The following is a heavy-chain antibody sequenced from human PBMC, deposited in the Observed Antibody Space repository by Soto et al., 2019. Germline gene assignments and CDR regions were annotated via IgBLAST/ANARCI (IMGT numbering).Heavy chain of an antibody. CDR3: ASGWQQLVMDRFDH. CDR2: IYYSGST. J-gene: IGHJ5*02. CDR1: GGSISSSSYY. D-gene: IGHD6-13*01. Sequence: PSETLSLTCTVSGGSISSSSYYWGWIRQPTGKGLEWIGSIYYSGSTYYNPSLKSRVTISVDTSKNQFSLKLSSVTAADTAVYYCASGWQQLVMDRFDHWGQGTLVTVSS. V-gene: IGHV4-39*01.